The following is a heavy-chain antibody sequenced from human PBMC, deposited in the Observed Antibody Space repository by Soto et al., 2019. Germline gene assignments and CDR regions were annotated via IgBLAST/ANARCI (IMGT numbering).Heavy chain of an antibody. V-gene: IGHV3-30*18. CDR2: FFFVGSNT. CDR3: AKDRDSQGYFDL. Sequence: GGSLRLSCVASGFTFSSYGMHWVRQAPGKGLERVAIFFFVGSNTYYAASVKGRFTFSRDISKNTLYLQMNSLRVEDTAVYYCAKDRDSQGYFDLWGRGTLVTVSS. D-gene: IGHD3-22*01. J-gene: IGHJ2*01. CDR1: GFTFSSYG.